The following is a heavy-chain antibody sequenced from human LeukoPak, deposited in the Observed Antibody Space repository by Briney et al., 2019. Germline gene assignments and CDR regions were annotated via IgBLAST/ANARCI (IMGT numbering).Heavy chain of an antibody. J-gene: IGHJ6*03. CDR2: INWNGGST. CDR3: ARVSLETTSNYYYYYMDV. Sequence: GGSLRPSCAASGFTFDDYGMSWVRQAPGKGLKWVPGINWNGGSTGYADSVKGRFTISRDNAKNSLYLQMNSLRAEDTALYYCARVSLETTSNYYYYYMDVWGKGTTVTVSS. CDR1: GFTFDDYG. D-gene: IGHD1-1*01. V-gene: IGHV3-20*04.